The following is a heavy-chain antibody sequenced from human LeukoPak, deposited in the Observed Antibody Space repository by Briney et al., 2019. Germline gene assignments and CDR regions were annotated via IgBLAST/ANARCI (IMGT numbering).Heavy chain of an antibody. CDR1: GFSFTTYW. Sequence: PGGSLRLSCAASGFSFTTYWMGWVRQAPGKGLEWVANINQDESSQYYVDAVRGRFTISRDNAKNSLNLQMNSLRGEDTAVYYCARGGDNYGYIFDYWGQGTLVTVSS. J-gene: IGHJ4*02. CDR3: ARGGDNYGYIFDY. V-gene: IGHV3-7*04. D-gene: IGHD5-18*01. CDR2: INQDESSQ.